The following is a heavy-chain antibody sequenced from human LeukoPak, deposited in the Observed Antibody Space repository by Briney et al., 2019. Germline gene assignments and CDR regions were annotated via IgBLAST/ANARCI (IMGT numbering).Heavy chain of an antibody. Sequence: GGSLGLSCAASGFTFSTYSMNWVRQAPGKGLEWVSYISSSSSTIYYADSVKGRFTISRDNAKNSLYLQMNSLRAEDTAVYYCARGSTYYDSSGQVPFDYWGQGTLATVSS. J-gene: IGHJ4*02. CDR1: GFTFSTYS. V-gene: IGHV3-48*01. D-gene: IGHD3-22*01. CDR3: ARGSTYYDSSGQVPFDY. CDR2: ISSSSSTI.